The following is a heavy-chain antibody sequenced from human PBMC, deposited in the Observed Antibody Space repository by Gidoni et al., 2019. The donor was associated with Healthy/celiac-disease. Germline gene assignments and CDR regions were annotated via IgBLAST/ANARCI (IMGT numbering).Heavy chain of an antibody. CDR1: GFTFDDYA. V-gene: IGHV3-9*01. CDR3: AKSPSRYCSGGSCLGGAFDI. Sequence: EVQLVESGGGLVQPGRSLRLSCASSGFTFDDYAMHWVRQAPGKGLEWVSGISWNSGSIGYADSVKGRFTISRDNAKNSLYLQMNSLRAEDTALYYCAKSPSRYCSGGSCLGGAFDIWGQGTMVTVSS. CDR2: ISWNSGSI. J-gene: IGHJ3*02. D-gene: IGHD2-15*01.